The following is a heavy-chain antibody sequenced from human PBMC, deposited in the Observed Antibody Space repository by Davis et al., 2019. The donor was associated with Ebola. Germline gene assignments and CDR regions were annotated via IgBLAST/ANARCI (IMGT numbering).Heavy chain of an antibody. J-gene: IGHJ4*02. CDR1: GGSISSGGYS. CDR3: ARGGIRAPYYFDY. V-gene: IGHV4-30-2*01. D-gene: IGHD3-16*01. Sequence: SQTLSLTCAVSGGSISSGGYSWSWIRQPPGKGLEWIGYIYHSGSTYYNPSLKSRVTISVDRSKNQFSLKLSSVTAADTAVYYCARGGIRAPYYFDYWGQGTLVTVSS. CDR2: IYHSGST.